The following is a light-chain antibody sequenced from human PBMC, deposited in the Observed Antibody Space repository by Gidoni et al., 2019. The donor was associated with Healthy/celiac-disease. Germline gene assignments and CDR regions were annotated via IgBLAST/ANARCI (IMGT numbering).Light chain of an antibody. CDR3: QQRRNWHPGAIT. Sequence: EILLTQPPATLSFSPGETATLPCRASKSVRSYLACYQQKPAQAPRLLIYDASNRATGIPARFSGISSGTYVTLSISSLGREDFAVYYCQQRRNWHPGAITFGQGTRLEIK. CDR2: DAS. V-gene: IGKV3-11*01. CDR1: KSVRSY. J-gene: IGKJ5*01.